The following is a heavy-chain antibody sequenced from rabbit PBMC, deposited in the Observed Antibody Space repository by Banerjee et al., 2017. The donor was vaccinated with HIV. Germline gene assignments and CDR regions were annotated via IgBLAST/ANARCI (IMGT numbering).Heavy chain of an antibody. CDR3: ARDPGDKYTL. V-gene: IGHV1S45*01. J-gene: IGHJ4*01. CDR2: INSGGDNT. Sequence: QEQLEESGGDLVKPEGSLTLTCTASGFTFSTYVMCWVRQAPGKGLEWIGCINSGGDNTWYASWVNGRFTITKTSSTTVTLQMTILTAADTATYFCARDPGDKYTLWGPGTLVTV. CDR1: GFTFSTYV. D-gene: IGHD2-1*01.